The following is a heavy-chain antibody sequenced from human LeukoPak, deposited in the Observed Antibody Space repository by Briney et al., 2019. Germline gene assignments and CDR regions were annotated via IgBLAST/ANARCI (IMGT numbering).Heavy chain of an antibody. Sequence: PSETLSLTCTVSGGSINNYYWTWIRQPPGQGLEWIGYIYYSGSTNYNPSLQRRVTMSVETSKNQFSLNLSSVTAADTAVYYCARASFGPYDSSGFFGYWGQGTLVTVSS. V-gene: IGHV4-59*01. CDR1: GGSINNYY. D-gene: IGHD3-22*01. CDR3: ARASFGPYDSSGFFGY. J-gene: IGHJ4*02. CDR2: IYYSGST.